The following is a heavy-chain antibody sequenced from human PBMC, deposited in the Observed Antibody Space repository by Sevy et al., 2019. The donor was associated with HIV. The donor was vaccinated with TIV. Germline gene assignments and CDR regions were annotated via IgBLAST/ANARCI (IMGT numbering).Heavy chain of an antibody. Sequence: GGSLRLSCAASGFTFSPYSMNWVRQAPGKGPEWVSSISSSSSYIYYANSVKGRFIISRDNAKNSLYLKMNSLRAEDTAVYYCAREGGHVNIFGVVPRDAMDVWGQGTTVTVSS. CDR3: AREGGHVNIFGVVPRDAMDV. V-gene: IGHV3-21*01. J-gene: IGHJ6*02. CDR1: GFTFSPYS. D-gene: IGHD3-3*02. CDR2: ISSSSSYI.